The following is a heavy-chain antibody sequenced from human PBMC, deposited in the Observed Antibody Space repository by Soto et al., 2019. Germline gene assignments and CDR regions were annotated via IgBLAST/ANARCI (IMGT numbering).Heavy chain of an antibody. J-gene: IGHJ6*02. D-gene: IGHD3-10*01. CDR1: GYTFTNYA. CDR3: ARRGDGMDV. CDR2: INVGNGNT. V-gene: IGHV1-3*05. Sequence: QVQLVQSGAEEKKPGASVKVSCKASGYTFTNYAIHWVRQAPGQRLEWMGWINVGNGNTKYSQKFQGRVTFTRDTSASTADMELRSLRSEDTAVYYCARRGDGMDVWGQGTTVTVYS.